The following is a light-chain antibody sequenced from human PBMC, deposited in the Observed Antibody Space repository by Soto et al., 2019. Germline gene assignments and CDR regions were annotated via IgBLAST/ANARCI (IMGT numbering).Light chain of an antibody. CDR1: QSVSSSY. J-gene: IGKJ2*01. CDR2: GAS. Sequence: EIVLTRSPGTLSLSPVERATLSCSASQSVSSSYLAWYQQKPVQAPRLLIYGASSRATGIPDRFSGSGSGTDFTLPISSLQPEDVATYYCQKYNSAPYTFGQGTKVDI. CDR3: QKYNSAPYT. V-gene: IGKV3-20*01.